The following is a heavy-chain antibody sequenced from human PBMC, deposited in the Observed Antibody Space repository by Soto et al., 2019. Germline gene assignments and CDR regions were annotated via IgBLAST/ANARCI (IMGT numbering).Heavy chain of an antibody. CDR3: ARQAID. CDR2: IYYSGST. V-gene: IGHV4-30-4*01. Sequence: SETLSLTCTVSGGSISSGDYYWSWIRQATGKSLEWIGYIYYSGSTYYNPSLQSRATISEDTSKNQFYLKLSSVTAADTAEYKCARQAIDWGQGTLVTVS. CDR1: GGSISSGDYY. J-gene: IGHJ4*02.